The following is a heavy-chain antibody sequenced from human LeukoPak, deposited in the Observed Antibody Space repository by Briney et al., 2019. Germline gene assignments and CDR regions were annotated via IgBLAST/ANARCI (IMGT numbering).Heavy chain of an antibody. J-gene: IGHJ4*02. D-gene: IGHD4-23*01. Sequence: GGSLRLSCAVSGFTFSSYWMHWVRQAPGKGLVWVSRIDRDGSRINYADSVKGRFTISRDNGKNTLFLRMNSLRAEDAAVYYCVRGNDYGGPHYWGQGTLVTVSS. V-gene: IGHV3-74*01. CDR2: IDRDGSRI. CDR1: GFTFSSYW. CDR3: VRGNDYGGPHY.